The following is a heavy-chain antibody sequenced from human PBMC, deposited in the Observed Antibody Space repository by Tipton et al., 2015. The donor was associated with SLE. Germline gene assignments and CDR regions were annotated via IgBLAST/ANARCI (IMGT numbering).Heavy chain of an antibody. Sequence: GLVKPSETLSLTCTVSGGSIRSYYWSWVRQAPGKGLEWIGYIYYSGSTNYNPSLKSRVTISVDRSKNQFSLKLSSVTAADTAVYYCARGGSVPGTRHWFDPWGQGTLVTVSS. CDR3: ARGGSVPGTRHWFDP. D-gene: IGHD6-19*01. V-gene: IGHV4-59*12. J-gene: IGHJ5*02. CDR2: IYYSGST. CDR1: GGSIRSYY.